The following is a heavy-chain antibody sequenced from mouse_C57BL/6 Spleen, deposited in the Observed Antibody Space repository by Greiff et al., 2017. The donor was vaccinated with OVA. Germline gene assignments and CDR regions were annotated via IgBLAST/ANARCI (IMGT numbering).Heavy chain of an antibody. D-gene: IGHD1-1*01. J-gene: IGHJ1*03. V-gene: IGHV1-15*01. CDR3: TITTVVAPGYFDV. Sequence: VQLVESGAELVRPGASVTLSCKASGYTFTDYEMHWVKQTPVHGLEWIGAIDPETGGTAYNQKFKGKAILTADKSSSTAYMELRSLTSEDSAVYYCTITTVVAPGYFDVWGTGTTVTVSS. CDR2: IDPETGGT. CDR1: GYTFTDYE.